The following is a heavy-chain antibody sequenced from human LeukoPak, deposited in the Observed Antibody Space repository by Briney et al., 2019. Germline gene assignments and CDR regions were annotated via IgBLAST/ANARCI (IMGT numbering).Heavy chain of an antibody. CDR2: ISGSGGST. D-gene: IGHD3-22*01. V-gene: IGHV3-23*01. J-gene: IGHJ4*02. Sequence: GGSLRLSCAASGFTFSSYAMSWVRQAPGKGLEWVSGISGSGGSTYDANSVKGRFTISRDNSKNTLYLQMNSLRAEDTAVYYCASLATYDSSGYFDPFDYWGQGTLVTVSS. CDR1: GFTFSSYA. CDR3: ASLATYDSSGYFDPFDY.